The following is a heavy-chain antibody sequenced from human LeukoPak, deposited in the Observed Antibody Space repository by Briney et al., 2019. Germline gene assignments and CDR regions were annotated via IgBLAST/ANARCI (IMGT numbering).Heavy chain of an antibody. CDR2: ISGSGGST. CDR1: GFTFSSYA. D-gene: IGHD2-21*02. V-gene: IGHV3-23*01. J-gene: IGHJ4*02. CDR3: AKDRDCDLIQ. Sequence: GGSLRLSCAASGFTFSSYAMIWVRQAPGRGLEWVSAISGSGGSTYYADSVKGRFTISRDNSKNTLYLQMNSLRAEDTAVYYCAKDRDCDLIQWGQGTLVTVSS.